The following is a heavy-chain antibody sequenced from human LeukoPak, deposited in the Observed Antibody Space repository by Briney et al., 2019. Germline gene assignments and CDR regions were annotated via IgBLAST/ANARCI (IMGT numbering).Heavy chain of an antibody. CDR2: ISGSGGST. V-gene: IGHV3-23*01. CDR3: AKDKGVRSTSLDAFDI. Sequence: GGSLRLSCAASGFTFSSYAMSWVRQAPGKGLEWVSAISGSGGSTYYADSVEGRFTISRDNSKNTLYLQMNSLRAEDTAVYYCAKDKGVRSTSLDAFDIWGQGTMVTVSS. J-gene: IGHJ3*02. CDR1: GFTFSSYA. D-gene: IGHD2-2*01.